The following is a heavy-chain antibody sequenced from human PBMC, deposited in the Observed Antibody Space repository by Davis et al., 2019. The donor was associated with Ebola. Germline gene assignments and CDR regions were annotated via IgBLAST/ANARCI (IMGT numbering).Heavy chain of an antibody. D-gene: IGHD2-15*01. CDR1: GFTFSSYS. CDR3: ARWIGGDCSGGSCYSSGGMDV. J-gene: IGHJ6*04. CDR2: IYSGGST. Sequence: GESLKISCAASGFTFSSYSMSWVRQAPGKGLEWVSVIYSGGSTYYADSVKGRFTISRDNSKNTLYLQMNSLRAEDTAVYYCARWIGGDCSGGSCYSSGGMDVWGKGTTVTVSS. V-gene: IGHV3-53*01.